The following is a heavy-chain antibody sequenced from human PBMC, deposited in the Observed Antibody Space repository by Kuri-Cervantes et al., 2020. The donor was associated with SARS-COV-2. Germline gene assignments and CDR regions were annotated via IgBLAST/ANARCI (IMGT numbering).Heavy chain of an antibody. CDR1: GFTFSSYS. CDR3: ARVAVVPAATEKQWLVWRLHDY. CDR2: ISSSSSYI. V-gene: IGHV3-21*01. Sequence: GESLKISCAASGFTFSSYSMNWVRQAPGKGLEWVSSISSSSSYIYYADSVKGRFTISRDNAKNSLYLQMNSLRAEDTAVYYCARVAVVPAATEKQWLVWRLHDYWGQGTLVTVSS. J-gene: IGHJ4*02. D-gene: IGHD2-2*01.